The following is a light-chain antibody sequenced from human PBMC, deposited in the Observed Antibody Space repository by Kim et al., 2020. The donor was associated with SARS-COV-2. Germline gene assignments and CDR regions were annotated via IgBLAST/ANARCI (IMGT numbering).Light chain of an antibody. Sequence: LSASVGESVTITCRTDQDSNNYLNWYQHTPGKVPNLLIYDASNLEKGVPSRFSGSGSGTHFTLTISGLRPEDVGTYYCHQYDDFTFGGGTKVDIK. V-gene: IGKV1-33*01. CDR3: HQYDDFT. CDR2: DAS. CDR1: QDSNNY. J-gene: IGKJ4*01.